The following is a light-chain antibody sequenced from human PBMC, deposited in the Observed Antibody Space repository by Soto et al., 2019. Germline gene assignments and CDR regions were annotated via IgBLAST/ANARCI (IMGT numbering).Light chain of an antibody. CDR3: SSYSRSTAYV. CDR2: DVN. Sequence: QSVLTQPRSVSGSPGQSVTISCTGSSSDVGAYNFASWYQQHPGAAPKLLIHDVNKRPPGVPDRFSASKSGNKASLTISGLQAEDEADYYCSSYSRSTAYVFGNGIKVTVL. J-gene: IGLJ1*01. CDR1: SSDVGAYNF. V-gene: IGLV2-11*01.